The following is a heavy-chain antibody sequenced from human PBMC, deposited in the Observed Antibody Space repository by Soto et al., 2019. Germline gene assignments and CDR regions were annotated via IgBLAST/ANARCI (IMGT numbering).Heavy chain of an antibody. CDR1: GYSVSNGYY. J-gene: IGHJ4*02. Sequence: SETLSLTCAVSGYSVSNGYYLGWFRQPPGKGLEWIGSINRREKTYYNPSLKSRVTISVDTSTNRISLQLTSLTAADTAIYYCARSGYDYGSYVDYWGQGTLVTVSS. D-gene: IGHD4-17*01. CDR2: INRREKT. V-gene: IGHV4-38-2*01. CDR3: ARSGYDYGSYVDY.